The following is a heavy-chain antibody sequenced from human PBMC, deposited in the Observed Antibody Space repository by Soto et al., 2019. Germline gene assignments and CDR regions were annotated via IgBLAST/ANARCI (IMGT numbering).Heavy chain of an antibody. Sequence: AGSLRLSCAASGFTFSSYSMDWVRQAPGKGLEWVSSISSSSSYIYYADSVKGRFTISRDNAKNSLYLQMNSLRAEDTAVYYCARDSSSWLSIDWYFDLWGRGTLVTVSS. CDR3: ARDSSSWLSIDWYFDL. J-gene: IGHJ2*01. D-gene: IGHD6-13*01. V-gene: IGHV3-21*01. CDR1: GFTFSSYS. CDR2: ISSSSSYI.